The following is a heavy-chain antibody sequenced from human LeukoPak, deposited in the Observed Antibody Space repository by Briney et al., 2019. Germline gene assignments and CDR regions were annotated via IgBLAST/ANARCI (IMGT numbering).Heavy chain of an antibody. CDR3: AGRRIAVAGGDPRFDY. CDR2: IYYTGST. D-gene: IGHD6-19*01. CDR1: GGSINSYY. J-gene: IGHJ4*02. Sequence: SETLSLTCTVSGGSINSYYWSWIRQPPGKGLEWIGYIYYTGSTNYNPSLKSRVTISVDTSKNQFSLKLSSVTAADTAVYYCAGRRIAVAGGDPRFDYWGQGTLVTVSS. V-gene: IGHV4-59*12.